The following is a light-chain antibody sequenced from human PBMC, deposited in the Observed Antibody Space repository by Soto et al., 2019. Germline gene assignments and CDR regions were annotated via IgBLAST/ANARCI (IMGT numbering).Light chain of an antibody. CDR3: QHYGSSPPDT. V-gene: IGKV3-20*01. Sequence: EIVLTQSPGTLSLSLGERATLSCRASQSVSSNYVAWYQQKPGQAPSLLIYGTSNRATGIPDRFSGSGSGTDFSLTISRLEPEDFAVYYCQHYGSSPPDTFGQGTKLGIK. CDR2: GTS. J-gene: IGKJ2*01. CDR1: QSVSSNY.